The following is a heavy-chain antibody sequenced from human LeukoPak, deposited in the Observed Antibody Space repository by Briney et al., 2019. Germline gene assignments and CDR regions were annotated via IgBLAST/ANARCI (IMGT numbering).Heavy chain of an antibody. CDR3: ARVVVVAAPPLSYYYYYYYMDV. V-gene: IGHV3-21*01. CDR2: ISSSSSYI. Sequence: GGTPRLSCAASGFTFSSYSMNWVRQAPGKGLEWVSSISSSSSYIYYADSVKGRFTISRDNAKNSLYLQMNSLRAEDTAVYYCARVVVVAAPPLSYYYYYYYMDVWGKGTTVTISS. CDR1: GFTFSSYS. D-gene: IGHD2-15*01. J-gene: IGHJ6*03.